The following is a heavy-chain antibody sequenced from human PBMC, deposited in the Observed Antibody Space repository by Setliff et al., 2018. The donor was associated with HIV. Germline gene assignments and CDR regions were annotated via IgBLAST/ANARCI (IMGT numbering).Heavy chain of an antibody. CDR3: ARDGSGQQLYDY. D-gene: IGHD6-13*01. Sequence: SVKVSCKASGGTFSSYAISWVRQAPGQGLEWMGGIIPIFGTANYAQKFQGRVTITRDTSASTAYMELSSLRSEDTAVYYCARDGSGQQLYDYWGQGTLVTVSS. V-gene: IGHV1-69*05. CDR2: IIPIFGTA. CDR1: GGTFSSYA. J-gene: IGHJ4*02.